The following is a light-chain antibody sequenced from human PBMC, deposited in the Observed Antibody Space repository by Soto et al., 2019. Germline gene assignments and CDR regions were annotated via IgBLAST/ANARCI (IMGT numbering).Light chain of an antibody. V-gene: IGKV1-5*01. CDR2: DAS. J-gene: IGKJ1*01. Sequence: DIQMTQSPSTLSASVGDRVTITCRASQRISSWLAWYQQKPGKAPKLLIYDASNLESGVPSRFSGGGSGTEFSLTISSLQPDDFATYYCQQYNYFWAFGQGTRVEIK. CDR3: QQYNYFWA. CDR1: QRISSW.